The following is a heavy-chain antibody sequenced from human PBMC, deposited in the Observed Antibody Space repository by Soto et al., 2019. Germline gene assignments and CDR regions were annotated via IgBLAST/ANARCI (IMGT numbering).Heavy chain of an antibody. D-gene: IGHD3-10*01. CDR3: ARGPAVRGVMGYYYYGMDV. J-gene: IGHJ6*02. CDR2: INHSGST. V-gene: IGHV4-34*01. Sequence: TSETLSLTCAVYGGSFSGYYWSWIRQPPGKGLEWIGEINHSGSTNYNPSHKSRVTISVDTSKNQFSLKLSSVTAADTAVYYCARGPAVRGVMGYYYYGMDVWGQGTTVTVSS. CDR1: GGSFSGYY.